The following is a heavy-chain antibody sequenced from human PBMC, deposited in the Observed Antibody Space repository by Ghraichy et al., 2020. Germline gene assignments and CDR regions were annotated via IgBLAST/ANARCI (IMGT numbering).Heavy chain of an antibody. CDR3: SRDWSIEAQVDV. CDR2: IKQDGSEK. Sequence: GGSLRLSCVASGFTFSAYWLSWVRQAPGKGLEWVANIKQDGSEKYYVDSVKGRFTISRDNAKNSLYLQMNSLRAEDTAVYYCSRDWSIEAQVDVWGQGTTVTVSS. CDR1: GFTFSAYW. J-gene: IGHJ6*02. V-gene: IGHV3-7*01. D-gene: IGHD6-6*01.